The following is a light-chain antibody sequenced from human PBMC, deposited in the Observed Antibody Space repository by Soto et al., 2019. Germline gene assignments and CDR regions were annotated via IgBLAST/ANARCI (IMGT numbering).Light chain of an antibody. J-gene: IGLJ2*01. CDR2: DVT. V-gene: IGLV2-14*03. CDR1: SSDVGGYDH. CDR3: SSYTNKDTLL. Sequence: QSARTQPASVSGSPGQSITISSTGTSSDVGGYDHVSWYQQHPGKSPKLIIYDVTVRPSGISRRFSGSKSDNTASLAVSGLQPEDEADYYCSSYTNKDTLLFGGGTKLTV.